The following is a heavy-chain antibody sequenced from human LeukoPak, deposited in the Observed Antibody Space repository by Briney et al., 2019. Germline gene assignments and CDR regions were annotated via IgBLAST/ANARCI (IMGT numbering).Heavy chain of an antibody. CDR2: INHSGST. V-gene: IGHV4-34*01. J-gene: IGHJ4*02. Sequence: SETLSLTCAVYGGSFSGYYWSWIRQPPGKGLEWIGEINHSGSTNYNPSLKSRVTMSVDTSKNQFSLKLSSVTAADTAVYYCARVVGFAVAGYYFDYWGQGTLVTVSS. D-gene: IGHD6-19*01. CDR1: GGSFSGYY. CDR3: ARVVGFAVAGYYFDY.